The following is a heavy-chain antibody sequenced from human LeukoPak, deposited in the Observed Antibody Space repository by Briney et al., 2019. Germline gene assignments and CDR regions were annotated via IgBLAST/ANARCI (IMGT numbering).Heavy chain of an antibody. V-gene: IGHV1-24*01. Sequence: ASVKVSCKVSGYTLTELSMHWVRQAPGKGLEWMGGFDPEDGETIYAQKFQGRVTMTEDTSTDTAYMELSSLRSGDTAVYYCATGDYGDYFGPRWGQGTLVTVSS. D-gene: IGHD4-17*01. CDR2: FDPEDGET. CDR1: GYTLTELS. CDR3: ATGDYGDYFGPR. J-gene: IGHJ4*02.